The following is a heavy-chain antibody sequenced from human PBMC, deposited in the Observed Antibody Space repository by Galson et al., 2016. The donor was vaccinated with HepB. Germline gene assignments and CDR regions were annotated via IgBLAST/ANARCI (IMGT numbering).Heavy chain of an antibody. V-gene: IGHV3-23*01. CDR1: GFTFSSHS. Sequence: SLRLSCAASGFTFSSHSMTWVRQALGKGLEWVSVISGSGGSTYYADSVKGRFTISRDNSKNTLYLQMNSPRAEDTAVYYCAKLEGGLTYYGMDGLGDGTTVTYSS. CDR2: ISGSGGST. J-gene: IGHJ6*04. D-gene: IGHD2-15*01. CDR3: AKLEGGLTYYGMDG.